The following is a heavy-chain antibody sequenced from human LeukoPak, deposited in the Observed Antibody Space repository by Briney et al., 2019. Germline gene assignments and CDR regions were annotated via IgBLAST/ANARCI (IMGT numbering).Heavy chain of an antibody. J-gene: IGHJ3*02. V-gene: IGHV3-30*18. CDR1: GFTFSSYG. D-gene: IGHD6-19*01. CDR2: ISYDGSNK. Sequence: GGSLRLSCAASGFTFSSYGMHWVRQAPGKGLEWVAVISYDGSNKYYADSVKGRFTISRGNSKNSLYLQMNSLRTEDTALYYCAKDSAGLIAVAGSDAFDIWGQGTMVTVSS. CDR3: AKDSAGLIAVAGSDAFDI.